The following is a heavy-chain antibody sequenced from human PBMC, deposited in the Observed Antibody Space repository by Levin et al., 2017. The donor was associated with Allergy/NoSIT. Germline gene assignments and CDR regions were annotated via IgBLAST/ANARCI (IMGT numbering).Heavy chain of an antibody. J-gene: IGHJ4*02. CDR2: IYPGDSET. D-gene: IGHD1-14*01. CDR3: ARHLRAKPFDY. V-gene: IGHV5-51*01. Sequence: ASVKVSCKGSGYSFSSYWIGWVRQMPGKGLEWMGIIYPGDSETRYSPTFQGQVTISADKSISTAYLQWSSLKASDTAMYFCARHLRAKPFDYWGQGTLVTVSS. CDR1: GYSFSSYW.